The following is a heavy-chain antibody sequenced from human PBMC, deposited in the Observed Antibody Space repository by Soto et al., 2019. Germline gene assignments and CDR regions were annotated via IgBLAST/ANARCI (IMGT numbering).Heavy chain of an antibody. CDR3: ARIAAAGSYYYYGMDV. D-gene: IGHD6-13*01. V-gene: IGHV3-21*01. CDR1: GFTFSSYS. J-gene: IGHJ6*02. Sequence: GGSLRLSCAASGFTFSSYSMSWVRQAPGKGLEWVSSISSSSSYIYYADSVKGRFTISRDNAKNSLYLQMNSLRAEDTAVYYCARIAAAGSYYYYGMDVWGQGTTVTVSS. CDR2: ISSSSSYI.